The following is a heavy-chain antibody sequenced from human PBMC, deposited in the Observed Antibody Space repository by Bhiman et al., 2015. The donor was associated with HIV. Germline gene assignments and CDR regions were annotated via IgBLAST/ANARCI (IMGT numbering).Heavy chain of an antibody. Sequence: EVQLVESGGGLVKPGGSLRLSCAASGFTFSSYSMNWVRQAPGKGLEWVSSISSSSSYIYYADSVKDRFTISRDNAKNSLYLQMNSLRAEDTAVYYCARSGATGLHEDYFDYWGQGTLVTVSS. CDR1: GFTFSSYS. J-gene: IGHJ4*02. CDR3: ARSGATGLHEDYFDY. CDR2: ISSSSSYI. V-gene: IGHV3-21*01. D-gene: IGHD1-26*01.